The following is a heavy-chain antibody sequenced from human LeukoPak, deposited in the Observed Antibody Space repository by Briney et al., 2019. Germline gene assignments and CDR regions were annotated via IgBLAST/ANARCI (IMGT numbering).Heavy chain of an antibody. Sequence: SETLSLTCTVSGGSISSNNYYWSWIRQPPGREMEWIASINYGGTTYYNPSLKSRVTMSVDTSKNQFSLRLSSVTAADTALYLCARYVVSGAGKYYFDYWGQGSLVTVSS. D-gene: IGHD3-10*01. CDR1: GGSISSNNYY. J-gene: IGHJ4*02. CDR3: ARYVVSGAGKYYFDY. V-gene: IGHV4-39*01. CDR2: INYGGTT.